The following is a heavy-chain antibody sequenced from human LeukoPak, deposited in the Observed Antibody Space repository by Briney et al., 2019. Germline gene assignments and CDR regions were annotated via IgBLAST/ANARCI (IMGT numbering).Heavy chain of an antibody. D-gene: IGHD6-19*01. CDR2: INPSGGST. V-gene: IGHV1-46*01. J-gene: IGHJ4*02. CDR1: GYSFSNFD. Sequence: ASVKLSCKASGYSFSNFDINWVRQATGQGLEWMGIINPSGGSTSYAQKFQGRVTMTRDMSTSTVYMELSSLRSEDTAVYYCAVAVAGYYFDYWGQGTLVTVSS. CDR3: AVAVAGYYFDY.